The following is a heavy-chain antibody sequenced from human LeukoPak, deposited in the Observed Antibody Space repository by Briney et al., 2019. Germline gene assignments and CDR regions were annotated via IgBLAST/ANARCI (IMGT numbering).Heavy chain of an antibody. CDR3: AKALVRGVILPLSYFDH. CDR1: GFTFSSYG. V-gene: IGHV3-23*01. D-gene: IGHD3-10*01. J-gene: IGHJ4*02. CDR2: ISGSGGST. Sequence: GGSLRLSCAASGFTFSSYGMSGVRQAPGKGLEWVSAISGSGGSTYYADYVKGRFTISRDNSKNTLYLQMNSLRAKDTAVYYCAKALVRGVILPLSYFDHWGQGTLVTVSS.